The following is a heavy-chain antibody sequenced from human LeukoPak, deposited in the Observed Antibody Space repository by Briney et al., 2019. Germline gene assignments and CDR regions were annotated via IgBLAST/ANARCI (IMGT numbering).Heavy chain of an antibody. CDR3: ASVAKAVAGTLDY. CDR1: GFTFSSYS. CDR2: ISSSSSYI. J-gene: IGHJ4*02. V-gene: IGHV3-21*01. D-gene: IGHD6-19*01. Sequence: PGASLILSCAASGFTFSSYSMNWVRQAPGKGLEWVSSISSSSSYIYYADSVKGRFTISRDNAKNSLYLQMSSLRAEDTAVYYCASVAKAVAGTLDYWGQGTLVTVSS.